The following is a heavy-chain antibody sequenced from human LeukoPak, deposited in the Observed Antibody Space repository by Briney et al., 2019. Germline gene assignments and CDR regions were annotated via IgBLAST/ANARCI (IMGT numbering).Heavy chain of an antibody. Sequence: GGSLRLSCAASGFTFSSYGMHWVRQAPGKGLEGVAVIWYDGSNKYYADSVKGRFTISRDNSKNTLYLQMNSLRAEDTAVYYCAKDSGGYNWNYVGYWGQGTLVIVSS. CDR2: IWYDGSNK. V-gene: IGHV3-33*06. CDR3: AKDSGGYNWNYVGY. J-gene: IGHJ4*02. D-gene: IGHD1-20*01. CDR1: GFTFSSYG.